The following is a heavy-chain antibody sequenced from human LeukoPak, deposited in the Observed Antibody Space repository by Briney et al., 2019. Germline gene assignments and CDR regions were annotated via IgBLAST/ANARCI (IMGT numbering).Heavy chain of an antibody. D-gene: IGHD6-19*01. Sequence: PGGSLRLSCAASGFTFSSYAMSWVRQAPGKGLEWVSAISGSGGSTYYADSVKGRFTISRDNSKNTLYLQMNSLRAEDTAVYYCARLPVAGLYFDYWGKGALVTVSS. V-gene: IGHV3-23*01. CDR1: GFTFSSYA. CDR3: ARLPVAGLYFDY. CDR2: ISGSGGST. J-gene: IGHJ4*02.